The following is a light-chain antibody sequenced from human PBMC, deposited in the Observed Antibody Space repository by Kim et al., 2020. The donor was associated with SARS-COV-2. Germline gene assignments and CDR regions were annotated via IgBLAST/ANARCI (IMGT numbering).Light chain of an antibody. CDR1: SGHSNNI. CDR2: LEGSGSY. CDR3: EAWDSIRRV. Sequence: QLVLTQSSSASASLGSSVKLTCILSSGHSNNIIAWHQQQPGKAPRYLMKLEGSGSYNKGSGVPDRFSGASSGADRYLTISNLQSEDEADYYCEAWDSIRRVFGGGTQLTVL. V-gene: IGLV4-60*03. J-gene: IGLJ3*02.